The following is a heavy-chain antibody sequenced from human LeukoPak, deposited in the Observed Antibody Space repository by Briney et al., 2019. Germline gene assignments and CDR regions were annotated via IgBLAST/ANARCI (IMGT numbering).Heavy chain of an antibody. J-gene: IGHJ4*02. CDR2: IIPVFGTA. V-gene: IGHV1-69*06. CDR3: ARDVLGYCSGGSCYSDY. CDR1: GGTFSSDA. Sequence: ASVQCSSRASGGTFSSDAISWVRPAPGQGLEWMGGIIPVFGTANYAQKFQGRVTITADKSTSTAYMGLSSLRSEDTAVYYCARDVLGYCSGGSCYSDYWGQGTLVTVSS. D-gene: IGHD2-15*01.